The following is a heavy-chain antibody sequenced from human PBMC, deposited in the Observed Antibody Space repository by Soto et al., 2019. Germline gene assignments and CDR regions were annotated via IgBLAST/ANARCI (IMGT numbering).Heavy chain of an antibody. V-gene: IGHV1-18*04. CDR2: ISAYNGNT. J-gene: IGHJ4*02. Sequence: QVKLGQSGAEVKKPGASVKVSCKASGYTFTSYGISWVRQAPGQGLEWMGWISAYNGNTNYAQKLQGRVTMTTDTSTSTAYMELRSLRSDDTAVYYCARDHWVAYYDSSGSDYWGQGTRVTVSS. D-gene: IGHD3-22*01. CDR3: ARDHWVAYYDSSGSDY. CDR1: GYTFTSYG.